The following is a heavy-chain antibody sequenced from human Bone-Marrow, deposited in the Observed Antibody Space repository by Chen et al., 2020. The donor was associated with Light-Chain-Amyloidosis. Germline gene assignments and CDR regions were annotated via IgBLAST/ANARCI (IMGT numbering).Heavy chain of an antibody. Sequence: QVQLQQWGAGLLKPSETLSLTCAVYGGSFSGYYWSWIRQPPGKGLEWIGEINHSGSTNYTPSLKSRVTISVDTSKNQISLKLSSVTAADTAVYYCARVRPYSAAAGPGPLIDYWGQGTLVTVSS. V-gene: IGHV4-34*01. CDR1: GGSFSGYY. D-gene: IGHD6-13*01. J-gene: IGHJ4*02. CDR2: INHSGST. CDR3: ARVRPYSAAAGPGPLIDY.